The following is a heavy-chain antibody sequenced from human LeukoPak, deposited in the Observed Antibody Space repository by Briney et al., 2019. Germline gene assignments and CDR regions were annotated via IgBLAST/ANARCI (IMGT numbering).Heavy chain of an antibody. D-gene: IGHD1-26*01. Sequence: SAGSLRLSCAASELTFSTYWMHWVRQAPGKGLAWVARINPDGSIRTYANSVQGRVTISRDTAKDTLFLQMNSLRAEDTAVYYCAREARVGGALQYWGQGTPLTVSS. V-gene: IGHV3-74*03. J-gene: IGHJ4*02. CDR3: AREARVGGALQY. CDR1: ELTFSTYW. CDR2: INPDGSIR.